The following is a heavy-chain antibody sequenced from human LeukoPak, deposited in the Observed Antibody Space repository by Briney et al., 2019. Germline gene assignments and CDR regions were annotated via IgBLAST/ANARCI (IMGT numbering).Heavy chain of an antibody. CDR2: IYSGGST. CDR3: ARDSRIAVADAFDI. D-gene: IGHD6-19*01. CDR1: GFTVSSNY. J-gene: IGHJ3*02. V-gene: IGHV3-53*01. Sequence: GGSLRLSCVASGFTVSSNYMSWVRQAPGKGLEWVSVIYSGGSTYYADSVKGRFTISRDNSKNTLYLQMNSLRAEDTAVYYCARDSRIAVADAFDIWGQGTMVTVSS.